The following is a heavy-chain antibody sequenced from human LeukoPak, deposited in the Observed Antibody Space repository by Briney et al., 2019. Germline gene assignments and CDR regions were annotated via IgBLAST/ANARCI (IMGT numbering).Heavy chain of an antibody. J-gene: IGHJ4*02. Sequence: GGSLRLSCAASGFTFSSYGMHWVRQAPDKGLEWVASISYDGGNKYYVGSVKDRFTISRDNSKNTLYLQMNSLRPEDTAVYYCAKAPVSSGWFDPFDYWGQGTLVTVSS. D-gene: IGHD6-19*01. V-gene: IGHV3-30*02. CDR1: GFTFSSYG. CDR2: ISYDGGNK. CDR3: AKAPVSSGWFDPFDY.